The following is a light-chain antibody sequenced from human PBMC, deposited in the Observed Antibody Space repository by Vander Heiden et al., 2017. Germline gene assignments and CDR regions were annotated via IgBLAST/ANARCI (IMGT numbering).Light chain of an antibody. CDR1: ALAKQF. Sequence: SYELTQPPSVSVSPGQTARITCSGDALAKQFAYWYRQKPGQAPVMIIYKDTERPSGIPERFSGSSSGTKATSTISGVQAEDEAYEYCQSTDSSVFVVFGTGTKVTVL. J-gene: IGLJ1*01. CDR2: KDT. CDR3: QSTDSSVFVV. V-gene: IGLV3-25*03.